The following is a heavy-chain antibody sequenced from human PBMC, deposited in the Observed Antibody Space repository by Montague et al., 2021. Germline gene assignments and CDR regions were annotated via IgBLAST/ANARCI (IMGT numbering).Heavy chain of an antibody. Sequence: SLRLSCAASGFTFRTYGMNRVRQAPGKGLEWVSYITGSSSSIYYADSVRGRFTISRDNPKNSLYLQMNSLRDEDTAVYYCARGSYSSGWYSAEYFQHWGQGTLVTVSS. D-gene: IGHD6-19*01. J-gene: IGHJ1*01. V-gene: IGHV3-48*02. CDR1: GFTFRTYG. CDR2: ITGSSSSI. CDR3: ARGSYSSGWYSAEYFQH.